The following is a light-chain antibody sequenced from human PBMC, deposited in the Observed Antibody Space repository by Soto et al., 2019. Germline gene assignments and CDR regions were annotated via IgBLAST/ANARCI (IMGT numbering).Light chain of an antibody. CDR2: EVA. V-gene: IGLV2-8*01. CDR1: SSDVGSYVF. Sequence: QSALTQPASASGSPGQSGTISCTGSSSDVGSYVFVSWYQQHPGKDPKLIIYEVAKRPSGVPDRFYGSKSANPASLTVSGLQFEDEADYYCSSYAGGDNLIFGGGTKVTLL. CDR3: SSYAGGDNLI. J-gene: IGLJ2*01.